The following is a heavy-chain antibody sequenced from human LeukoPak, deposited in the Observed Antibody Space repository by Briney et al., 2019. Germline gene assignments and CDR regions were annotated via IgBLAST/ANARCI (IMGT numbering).Heavy chain of an antibody. CDR3: ASRYSYGYWFDP. Sequence: SETLSLTCTVSGGSVSSGSYYWSWIRQPPGKGLEWIGYIYYSGSTYYNPSLKSRVTISVDTSKNQFSLKLSSVTAADTAVYYCASRYSYGYWFDPWGQGTLVTVSS. CDR2: IYYSGST. D-gene: IGHD5-18*01. J-gene: IGHJ5*02. CDR1: GGSVSSGSYY. V-gene: IGHV4-61*01.